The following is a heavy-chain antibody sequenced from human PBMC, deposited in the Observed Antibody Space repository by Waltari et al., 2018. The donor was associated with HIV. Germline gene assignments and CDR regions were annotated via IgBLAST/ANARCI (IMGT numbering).Heavy chain of an antibody. J-gene: IGHJ5*02. D-gene: IGHD2-21*01. CDR3: AKGVKFYGP. CDR1: NLRGLVNY. V-gene: IGHV3-53*04. CDR2: LYVDGTS. Sequence: EVQLVTAGGRLVLPGGSLRLACTASNLRGLVNYITWVRQAPGTGLEWVSVLYVDGTSHYSDSVRGRFIVSGDKSKNTVFLQMNFLIVEDTALYFCAKGVKFYGPWGQGTQVTVSP.